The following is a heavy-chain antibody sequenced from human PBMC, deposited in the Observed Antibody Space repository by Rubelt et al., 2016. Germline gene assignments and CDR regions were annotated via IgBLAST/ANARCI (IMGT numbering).Heavy chain of an antibody. CDR2: INAGNGDT. J-gene: IGHJ4*02. CDR1: GYTSTSSY. V-gene: IGHV1-3*01. CDR3: ATHGSGWSFDY. Sequence: QAQLVQSGAEVKKPGASVKVSCKASGYTSTSSYIHWVRQAPGQGLEWMGWINAGNGDTKYTQKFQGRFTITRDTSATTAYMELSSLRSEDTAVYYCATHGSGWSFDYWGQGTLVTVSS. D-gene: IGHD6-19*01.